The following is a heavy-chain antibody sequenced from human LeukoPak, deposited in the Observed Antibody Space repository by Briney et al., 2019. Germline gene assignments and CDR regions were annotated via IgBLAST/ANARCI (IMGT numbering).Heavy chain of an antibody. CDR2: INPNSGGT. J-gene: IGHJ3*02. Sequence: GASVKVSCKASGYTFTGYYMHWVRQAPGQGLEWMGWINPNSGGTNYAQKFQGRVTMTRDTSISTAYMELSRLRSDDTAVYYCAREGDRSPYAFDIWGQGTMVTVSS. D-gene: IGHD3-10*01. V-gene: IGHV1-2*02. CDR1: GYTFTGYY. CDR3: AREGDRSPYAFDI.